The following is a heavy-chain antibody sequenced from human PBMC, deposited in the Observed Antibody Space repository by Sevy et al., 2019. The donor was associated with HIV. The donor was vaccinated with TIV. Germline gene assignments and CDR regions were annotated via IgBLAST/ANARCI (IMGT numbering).Heavy chain of an antibody. V-gene: IGHV3-21*01. CDR3: ARYHRGLIPYDY. J-gene: IGHJ4*02. CDR2: ISSSSSYI. D-gene: IGHD3-10*01. Sequence: GGSLRLSCAASGFTFSSYSMNWVRQAPGKGLEWVSSISSSSSYIYYADSVMGRFTISRDNAKNSLYLQMNSLRAEDTAVYYCARYHRGLIPYDYWGQGTLVTASS. CDR1: GFTFSSYS.